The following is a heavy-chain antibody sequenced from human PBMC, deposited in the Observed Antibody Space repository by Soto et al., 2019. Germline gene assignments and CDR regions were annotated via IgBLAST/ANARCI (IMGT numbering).Heavy chain of an antibody. D-gene: IGHD6-13*01. CDR2: ISAYNGNT. J-gene: IGHJ5*02. V-gene: IGHV1-18*01. CDR1: GYTFTSYG. Sequence: QVQLVQSGAEVKKPGASVNVSCKASGYTFTSYGISWVRQAPGQGLEWMGWISAYNGNTNYAQKLQGRGTMTTDTATSTAYMALRSRRSDETAVYYCASAPRSSWYAPRGQGTLVTVSS. CDR3: ASAPRSSWYAP.